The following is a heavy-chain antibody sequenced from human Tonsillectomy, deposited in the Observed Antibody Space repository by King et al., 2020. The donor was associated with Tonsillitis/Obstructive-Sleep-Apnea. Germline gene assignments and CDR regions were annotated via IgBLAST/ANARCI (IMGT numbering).Heavy chain of an antibody. CDR3: ARVDYGDYDDGIDYAFDI. V-gene: IGHV4-39*01. CDR1: GGSISSSSYY. Sequence: LQLQESGPGLVKPSETLSLTCTVSGGSISSSSYYWGWIRQPPGKGLEWIGNIYYSGSTYYNPSLKSRVTISEDTSKSQFSLMLSSVTAPDTAVYYCARVDYGDYDDGIDYAFDIWGQGTMVTVSS. CDR2: IYYSGST. D-gene: IGHD4-17*01. J-gene: IGHJ3*02.